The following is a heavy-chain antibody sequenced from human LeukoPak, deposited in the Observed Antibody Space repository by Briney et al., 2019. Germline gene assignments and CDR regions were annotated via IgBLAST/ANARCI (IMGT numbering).Heavy chain of an antibody. Sequence: ASVRVSCKASGYTFTSYGISWVRQAPGQGLEWMGWISAYNGNTNYAQKLQGRVTMTTDTSTSTAYMELRSLRSDDTAVYHCARGGRYCSSTSCYTEFDYWGQGTLVTVSS. CDR1: GYTFTSYG. CDR2: ISAYNGNT. D-gene: IGHD2-2*02. CDR3: ARGGRYCSSTSCYTEFDY. J-gene: IGHJ4*02. V-gene: IGHV1-18*01.